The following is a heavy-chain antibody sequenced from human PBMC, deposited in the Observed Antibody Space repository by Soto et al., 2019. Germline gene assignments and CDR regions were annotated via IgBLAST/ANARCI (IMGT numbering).Heavy chain of an antibody. CDR2: IYYSGST. J-gene: IGHJ2*01. CDR3: AKRDSGSSNWYFDL. CDR1: GGSISSYY. V-gene: IGHV4-59*01. Sequence: SETLSLTCTVSGGSISSYYWSWIRQPPGKGLEWIGYIYYSGSTNYNPSLKSRVTISVDTSKNQFSLKLSSVTAADTAVYYCAKRDSGSSNWYFDLWGRGTLVTVYS. D-gene: IGHD2-2*01.